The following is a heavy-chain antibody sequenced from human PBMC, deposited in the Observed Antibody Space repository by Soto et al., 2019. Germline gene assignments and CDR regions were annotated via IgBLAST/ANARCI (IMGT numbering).Heavy chain of an antibody. Sequence: QVQLVQSGAEVKTPGSSVKVSCKASGGTLNVYFTEGARQAPGQGFEWLGGTILMFGRPNYAQRFQGSVTSSADKSTSTVYMEVNSLTHEDTAVYYCTRRGRQSANWFDPWGQGTLVTVSS. CDR1: GGTLNVYF. J-gene: IGHJ5*02. CDR3: TRRGRQSANWFDP. CDR2: TILMFGRP. V-gene: IGHV1-69*06.